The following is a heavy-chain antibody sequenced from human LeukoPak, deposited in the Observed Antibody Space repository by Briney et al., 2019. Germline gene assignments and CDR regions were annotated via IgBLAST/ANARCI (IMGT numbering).Heavy chain of an antibody. J-gene: IGHJ6*03. CDR1: GFTFNRYS. CDR2: ISSSSRYI. V-gene: IGHV3-21*01. CDR3: ARDREEDYYMDV. Sequence: PGGSLRLSCAASGFTFNRYSMNWVRQAPGKGLEWVSSISSSSRYIYYADSVKGRFTISRDNAENSLYLQMNSLRAEDTAAYYCARDREEDYYMDVWGKGTTVTVSS.